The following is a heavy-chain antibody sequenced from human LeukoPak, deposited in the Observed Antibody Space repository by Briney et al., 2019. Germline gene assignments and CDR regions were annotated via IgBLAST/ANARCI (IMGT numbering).Heavy chain of an antibody. V-gene: IGHV3-23*01. D-gene: IGHD1-26*01. CDR2: LNFNGGAT. Sequence: PGGSLRVSCAASGFTFGSYAMSWVRQAPGKGLEWVSSLNFNGGATYYSDSVKGRFTSSRDNSKNTLYLQMHSLTAEDTAVYYCAKATYSGSFPYFDYWGQGTLVTVSS. J-gene: IGHJ4*02. CDR1: GFTFGSYA. CDR3: AKATYSGSFPYFDY.